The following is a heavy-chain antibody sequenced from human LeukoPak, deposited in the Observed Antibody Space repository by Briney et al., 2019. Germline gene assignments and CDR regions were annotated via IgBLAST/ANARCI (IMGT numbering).Heavy chain of an antibody. CDR1: GYSISSGYD. V-gene: IGHV4-38-2*02. CDR2: ISQSGST. D-gene: IGHD3-9*01. Sequence: SETLSLTCTVSGYSISSGYDWGWIRQAPGKRLEWLGSISQSGSTYDNPSLKSRVTLSVDTSKNQVSLKLSSVTAADTAVYYCARGVRYFDWSRDEYNWFDPWGQGTLVTVSS. J-gene: IGHJ5*02. CDR3: ARGVRYFDWSRDEYNWFDP.